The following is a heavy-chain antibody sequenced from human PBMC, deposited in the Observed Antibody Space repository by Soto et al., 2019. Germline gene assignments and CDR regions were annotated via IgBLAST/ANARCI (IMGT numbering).Heavy chain of an antibody. CDR2: IYYNGNT. D-gene: IGHD3-10*01. J-gene: IGHJ6*02. V-gene: IGHV4-31*02. Sequence: QVQVQESGPGLVKPSQTLSLKCSVSGGSIGSRDYYWIWIRQHPEKGLEWIGSIYYNGNTDYNPSLRGRPTMSLDTSMNEFSLKLTSVTAADTAVYYCARDKGGAALKGSGMDVWGQGTTVTVS. CDR3: ARDKGGAALKGSGMDV. CDR1: GGSIGSRDYY.